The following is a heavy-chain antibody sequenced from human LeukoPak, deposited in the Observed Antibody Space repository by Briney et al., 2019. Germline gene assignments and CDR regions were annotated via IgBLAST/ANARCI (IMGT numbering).Heavy chain of an antibody. D-gene: IGHD3-22*01. CDR3: AKARIPIGNVYYSD. V-gene: IGHV3-23*01. Sequence: PGGSLRLSCAASGFTLRGYAMSWVRQAPGKGLEWVSDISGSGGSTYYADSVKGRFTISRDNSKNTLYLQMNSLRAEDTAVYYCAKARIPIGNVYYSDWGQETLVTVSS. CDR1: GFTLRGYA. CDR2: ISGSGGST. J-gene: IGHJ4*02.